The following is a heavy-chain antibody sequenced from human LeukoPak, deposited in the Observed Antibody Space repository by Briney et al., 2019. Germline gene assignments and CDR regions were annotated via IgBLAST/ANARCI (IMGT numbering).Heavy chain of an antibody. CDR1: LLTFSSYA. CDR3: ANGRYCSGGSCYSYLGVTYYYYYMDV. CDR2: ISGSGGSP. Sequence: GGSLRLSCAASLLTFSSYAISWVRPAPGRVLEWVSAISGSGGSPYYADSVKGRFTISRDNSKNTLYLQMNSLKAEDSAVYYCANGRYCSGGSCYSYLGVTYYYYYMDVWGKGTTVTVSS. J-gene: IGHJ6*03. V-gene: IGHV3-23*01. D-gene: IGHD2-15*01.